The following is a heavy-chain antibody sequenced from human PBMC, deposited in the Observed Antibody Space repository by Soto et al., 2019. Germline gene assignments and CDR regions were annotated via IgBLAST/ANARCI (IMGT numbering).Heavy chain of an antibody. V-gene: IGHV3-23*01. J-gene: IGHJ3*02. CDR3: STSAFDI. CDR1: GFTFSSYA. CDR2: ISGSGGRT. Sequence: EVELLESGGGLVQPGGSLRLSCAASGFTFSSYAMSWVRPAPGKGLEWVPAISGSGGRTYYADSVKGRFTISRDNSKNTLYLQMNSLRAEDTAVYYCSTSAFDIWGQGTMVTVSS.